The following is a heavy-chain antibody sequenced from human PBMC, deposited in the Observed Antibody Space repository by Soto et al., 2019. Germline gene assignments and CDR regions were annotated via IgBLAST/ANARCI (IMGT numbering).Heavy chain of an antibody. CDR2: VNPKSGGT. Sequence: ASVKVSCKASGYSFTDYHIHWVRQAPGQGLEWLGRVNPKSGGTSTAQKIQGWVTMTTDTSISTASMELSSLTSDDTAIYYCARGDSTDCSNGVCSFFYNHDMDVWGQGTTVTVSS. CDR3: ARGDSTDCSNGVCSFFYNHDMDV. D-gene: IGHD2-8*01. J-gene: IGHJ6*02. V-gene: IGHV1-2*04. CDR1: GYSFTDYH.